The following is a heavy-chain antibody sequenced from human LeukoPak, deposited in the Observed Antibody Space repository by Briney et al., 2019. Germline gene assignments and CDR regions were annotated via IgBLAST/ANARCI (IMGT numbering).Heavy chain of an antibody. CDR3: AGRPILYCSGGSCYSGNWFDP. D-gene: IGHD2-15*01. Sequence: PSETLSLTCAVSGGSISSRNWWSWVRQPPGKGLEWMGEIYHSRSTNYNPSLKSRVTISVDTSKNQFSLKLSSVTAADTAVYYCAGRPILYCSGGSCYSGNWFDPWGQGTLVTVSS. CDR1: GGSISSRNW. J-gene: IGHJ5*02. CDR2: IYHSRST. V-gene: IGHV4-4*02.